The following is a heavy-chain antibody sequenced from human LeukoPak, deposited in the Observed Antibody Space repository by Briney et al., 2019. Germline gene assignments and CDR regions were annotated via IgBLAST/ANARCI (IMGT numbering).Heavy chain of an antibody. CDR1: GGSISSSSYY. CDR3: ARLNKPGWFDP. V-gene: IGHV4-39*01. D-gene: IGHD1-14*01. J-gene: IGHJ5*02. CDR2: IYYSGST. Sequence: SETLSVTCTASGGSISSSSYYWGWIRQPPGKGLEWIGSIYYSGSTYYNPSLKSRVTILIDTSKNQFSLRLSSVTATDTAVYYCARLNKPGWFDPWGQGTLVTVSS.